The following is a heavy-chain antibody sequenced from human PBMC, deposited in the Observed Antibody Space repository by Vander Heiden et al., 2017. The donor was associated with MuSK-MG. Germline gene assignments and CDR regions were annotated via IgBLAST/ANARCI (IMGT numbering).Heavy chain of an antibody. D-gene: IGHD4-17*01. CDR3: ARGRDDYGDYGNSDY. CDR1: GGSISSGDYY. J-gene: IGHJ4*02. V-gene: IGHV4-30-4*08. CDR2: IYYSGST. Sequence: QVQLQESGPGLVKPSQTLSLTCTVSGGSISSGDYYWSWIRQPPGKGLEWIGYIYYSGSTYYNPSLKSRVTISVDTSKNQFSLKLSSVTAADTAVYYCARGRDDYGDYGNSDYWGQGTLVTVSS.